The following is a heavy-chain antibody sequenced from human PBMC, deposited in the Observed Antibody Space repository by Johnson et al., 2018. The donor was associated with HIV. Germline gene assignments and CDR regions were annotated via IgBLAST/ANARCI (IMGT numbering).Heavy chain of an antibody. J-gene: IGHJ3*02. CDR2: IWYDGSNK. Sequence: QVQLVESGGGVVQPRGSLRLSCAASGFIFSSYGMHWVRQAPGKGLEWVAVIWYDGSNKYYADSVKGRFTISRDNSKNTLYLQMNSLRAEDTAVYYWAKATTGSDAFDIWGQGTMVTVSS. CDR3: AKATTGSDAFDI. D-gene: IGHD1-1*01. V-gene: IGHV3-30*02. CDR1: GFIFSSYG.